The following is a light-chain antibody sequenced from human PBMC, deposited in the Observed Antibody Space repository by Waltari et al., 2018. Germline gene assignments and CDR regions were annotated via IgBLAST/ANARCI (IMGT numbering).Light chain of an antibody. V-gene: IGKV3-11*01. J-gene: IGKJ4*01. Sequence: EIVLTQSPVTLSLSAGERATLSCRASESVFNYLAWYQQKPGQAPRLLIYDTTERATGLPARFSGSGYGTDLTLPITNLEAEDFALYYCQQGSILPLTFGGGTKVEIK. CDR3: QQGSILPLT. CDR2: DTT. CDR1: ESVFNY.